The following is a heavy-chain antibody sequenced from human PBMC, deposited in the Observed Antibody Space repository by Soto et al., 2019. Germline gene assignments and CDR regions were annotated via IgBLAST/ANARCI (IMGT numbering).Heavy chain of an antibody. D-gene: IGHD4-17*01. V-gene: IGHV3-7*01. J-gene: IGHJ4*02. CDR3: ARSGDVATVTDY. Sequence: EVQLVESGGGLVQPGGSLRLSCAASGFTFETYWMSWVRQAPGKGLEWVANINEDGSKNYYVDSVRGRFTISRDNAQKSLYLHMSSLRAEDTAVYYCARSGDVATVTDYWGQGTLVTVSS. CDR1: GFTFETYW. CDR2: INEDGSKN.